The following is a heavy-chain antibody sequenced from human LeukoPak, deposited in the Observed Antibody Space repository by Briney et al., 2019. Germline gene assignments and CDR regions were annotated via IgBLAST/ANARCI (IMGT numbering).Heavy chain of an antibody. D-gene: IGHD6-25*01. J-gene: IGHJ4*02. CDR3: ATSSGGSTDVDY. V-gene: IGHV4-34*01. CDR2: INHSGST. Sequence: PSETLSLTCAVYGGSFSGYYWSWIRQPPGKGLEWIGEINHSGSTNYNPSLKSRVTISVDTSKNQFSLKLSSVTAADTAVYYCATSSGGSTDVDYWGQGTLVTVSS. CDR1: GGSFSGYY.